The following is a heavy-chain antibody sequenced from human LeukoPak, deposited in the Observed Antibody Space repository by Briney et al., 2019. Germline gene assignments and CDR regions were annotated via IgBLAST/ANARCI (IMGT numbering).Heavy chain of an antibody. J-gene: IGHJ4*02. CDR3: TSGVGTLDY. CDR2: IQSTTNGGTP. Sequence: GGSLRLSCAASGFTFINAWMTWVRQAPGKGLEWVGRIQSTTNGGTPDYATPVKGRFTILRDDSKNTLYLQMNSLKTEDTAVYYCTSGVGTLDYWGQGALVTVSS. V-gene: IGHV3-15*01. D-gene: IGHD1-14*01. CDR1: GFTFINAW.